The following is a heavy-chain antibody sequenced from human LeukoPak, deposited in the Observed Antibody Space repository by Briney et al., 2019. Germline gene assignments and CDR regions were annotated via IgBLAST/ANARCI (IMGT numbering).Heavy chain of an antibody. CDR1: GGSMSSYY. CDR3: ARLPSSYSDTSGYSDY. J-gene: IGHJ4*02. V-gene: IGHV4-59*08. CDR2: IYYSGST. Sequence: PSETLSLTCTVSGGSMSSYYWSWIRQPPGKGLECIGYIYYSGSTNYNPSLKSRVTISVDASKNHFSLKLSSVTAADTAVYYCARLPSSYSDTSGYSDYWGQGTMVTVSS. D-gene: IGHD3-22*01.